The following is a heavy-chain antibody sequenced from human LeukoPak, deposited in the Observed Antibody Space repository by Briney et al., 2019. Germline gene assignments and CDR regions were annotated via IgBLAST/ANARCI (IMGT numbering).Heavy chain of an antibody. CDR1: EYSFTGYF. D-gene: IGHD6-13*01. CDR3: ARVLAGIQLDAFDI. CDR2: MNPKYGDT. Sequence: ASVKVSCKASEYSFTGYFIHWVRQAPGQGLEWMGWMNPKYGDTNYAQIFQGRVTMTRDTSISTVYLELSSLRSEDTAVYYCARVLAGIQLDAFDIWGQGTMVTGSS. J-gene: IGHJ3*02. V-gene: IGHV1-2*02.